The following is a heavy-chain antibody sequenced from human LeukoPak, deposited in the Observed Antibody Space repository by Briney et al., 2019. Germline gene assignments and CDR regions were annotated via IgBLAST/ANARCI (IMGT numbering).Heavy chain of an antibody. J-gene: IGHJ4*02. CDR3: ARQYGYTYGPDY. CDR2: IYYSGST. Sequence: PSETLSLTCTVPGGSISSYYWNWIRQPLGKGLEWIGHIYYSGSTNYNPSLKSRDTISVDTSKDQFSLELSSVTAADTAVYYCARQYGYTYGPDYWGQGTLVTVSS. V-gene: IGHV4-59*08. CDR1: GGSISSYY. D-gene: IGHD5-18*01.